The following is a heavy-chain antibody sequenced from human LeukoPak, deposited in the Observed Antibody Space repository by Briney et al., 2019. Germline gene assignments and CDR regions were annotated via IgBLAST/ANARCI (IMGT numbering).Heavy chain of an antibody. D-gene: IGHD1-26*01. J-gene: IGHJ4*02. V-gene: IGHV3-30*18. CDR2: ISYDGSNK. CDR1: GFTVSSNY. CDR3: AKDSGSYYATGGLKDD. Sequence: GGSLRLSCAASGFTVSSNYMSWVRQAPGKGLEWVAVISYDGSNKYYADSVKGRFTISRDKSKNTLYLQMNSLRTEDTAVYYCAKDSGSYYATGGLKDDWGQGTLVTVSS.